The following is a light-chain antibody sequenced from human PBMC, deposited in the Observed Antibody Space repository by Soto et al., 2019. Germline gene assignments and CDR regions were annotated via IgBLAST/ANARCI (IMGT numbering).Light chain of an antibody. V-gene: IGKV3-20*01. CDR1: QSVNNGF. CDR2: GAS. CDR3: QQYASSPFT. J-gene: IGKJ5*01. Sequence: EIVLTQSPGTLSLAPGERATLSCRASQSVNNGFLAWYQQKPGQAPRLLIFGASYGAAGIPDRFSGSGSGTDFTLIISRLEPEDFAVYYCQQYASSPFTFGQGTRLEIK.